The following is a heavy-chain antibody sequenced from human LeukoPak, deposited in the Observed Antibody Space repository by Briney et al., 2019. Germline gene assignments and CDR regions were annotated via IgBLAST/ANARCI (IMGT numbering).Heavy chain of an antibody. Sequence: SETLSLTCAVYGGSFSGYYWSWIRQPPGKGLEWIGEINHSGSTNYNPSLKSRVTISVDTSKNQFSLKLSSVTAADTAVYYCASGSRDDYVWGSYRVVSEYFQHWGQGTLVTVSS. J-gene: IGHJ1*01. CDR3: ASGSRDDYVWGSYRVVSEYFQH. CDR1: GGSFSGYY. CDR2: INHSGST. V-gene: IGHV4-34*01. D-gene: IGHD3-16*02.